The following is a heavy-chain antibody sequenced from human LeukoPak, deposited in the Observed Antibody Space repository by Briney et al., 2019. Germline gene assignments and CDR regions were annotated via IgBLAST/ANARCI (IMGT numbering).Heavy chain of an antibody. J-gene: IGHJ6*02. CDR1: GFTFRNYA. Sequence: GGSLRLSCAASGFTFRNYAMVWVRQAPGKGLEWVSYISSSITTIYYADSVKGRFTISRDNAKNSLYLQMNSLRAEDTAVYYCARDPRNYYGSGMDVWGQGTTVTVSS. V-gene: IGHV3-48*04. CDR3: ARDPRNYYGSGMDV. CDR2: ISSSITTI. D-gene: IGHD3-10*01.